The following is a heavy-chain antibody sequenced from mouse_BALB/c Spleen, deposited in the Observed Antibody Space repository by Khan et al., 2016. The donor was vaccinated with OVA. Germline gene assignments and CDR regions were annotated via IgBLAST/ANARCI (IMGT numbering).Heavy chain of an antibody. V-gene: IGHV9-3-1*01. D-gene: IGHD2-10*01. CDR2: INTYTGEP. Sequence: QIQLVQSGPELKKPGETVKISCKASGHTFTNYGMNWVKQPPGKGLKWLGWINTYTGEPTYADDFNGRFAFSLETSASTAYLLINNLKNEDTTTYCCSRPPYFSYAMDNWGQGTSVTVSS. CDR1: GHTFTNYG. CDR3: SRPPYFSYAMDN. J-gene: IGHJ4*01.